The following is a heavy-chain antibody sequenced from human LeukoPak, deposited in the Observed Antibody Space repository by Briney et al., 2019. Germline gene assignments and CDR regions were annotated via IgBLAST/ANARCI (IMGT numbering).Heavy chain of an antibody. V-gene: IGHV1-2*02. CDR2: INPNSGDT. Sequence: ASVKVSCKASGYTFSGYYMHWVRQAPGQGLEWMGWINPNSGDTNYAQKSQGRVTMTRNMSINTAYVELGRLRSDDTAVYYCARDPSSRGNFDYWGQGTLVTVSS. CDR3: ARDPSSRGNFDY. CDR1: GYTFSGYY. J-gene: IGHJ4*02. D-gene: IGHD5-24*01.